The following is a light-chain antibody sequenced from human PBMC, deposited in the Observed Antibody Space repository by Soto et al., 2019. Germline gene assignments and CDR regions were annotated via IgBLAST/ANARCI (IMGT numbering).Light chain of an antibody. V-gene: IGKV3-20*01. Sequence: EIVLTQSPGTLSLSPGERVTLSCRASQSVSDTFIAWYQQKPGQAPRLLIYGGFYRATGIPDRFSGSGSGTDFTLNITRLETEDLAMYYCQQYVTSPWTFGQGNRLDIK. J-gene: IGKJ1*01. CDR3: QQYVTSPWT. CDR1: QSVSDTF. CDR2: GGF.